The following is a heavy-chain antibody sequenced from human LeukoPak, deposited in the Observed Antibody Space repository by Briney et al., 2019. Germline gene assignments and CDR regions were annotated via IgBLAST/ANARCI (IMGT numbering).Heavy chain of an antibody. CDR3: ARRRSGHNWFDP. CDR1: GGSISSSGYY. V-gene: IGHV4-39*01. D-gene: IGHD3-3*01. J-gene: IGHJ5*02. CDR2: IYYSGST. Sequence: PSETLPLTCTVSGGSISSSGYYWGWVRQPPGKGLEWIASIYYSGSTYYSPSLRSRVTISVDTSKNQFSLKLSSVTAADTAVYYCARRRSGHNWFDPWGQGTLVTVSS.